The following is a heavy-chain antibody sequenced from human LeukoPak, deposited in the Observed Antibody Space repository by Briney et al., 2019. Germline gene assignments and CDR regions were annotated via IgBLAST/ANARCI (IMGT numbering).Heavy chain of an antibody. CDR1: GGSISSGDYY. J-gene: IGHJ5*02. D-gene: IGHD3-9*01. V-gene: IGHV4-30-4*01. Sequence: SETLSLTCTVSGGSISSGDYYWSWIRQPPGKGLEWIGYIYYSGSTNYNPSLKSRVTISVDTSKNQFSLKLSSVTAADTAVYYCARSNYDILTGYHYNWFDPWGQGTLVTVSS. CDR3: ARSNYDILTGYHYNWFDP. CDR2: IYYSGST.